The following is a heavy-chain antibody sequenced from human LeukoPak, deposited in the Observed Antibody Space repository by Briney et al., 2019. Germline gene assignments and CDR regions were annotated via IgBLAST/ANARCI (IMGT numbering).Heavy chain of an antibody. CDR2: VNPHSGGT. V-gene: IGHV1-2*02. CDR3: ARCSTSEVYVNWYFDL. J-gene: IGHJ2*01. Sequence: GASVKVSCKASGYTFTDYYMHWVRQAPGQGLEWMGWVNPHSGGTNFAQKFQGRVTMTRDTSISTAYMELNRLTSDDTAVYYCARCSTSEVYVNWYFDLWGRGTLVTVSS. CDR1: GYTFTDYY. D-gene: IGHD2-2*01.